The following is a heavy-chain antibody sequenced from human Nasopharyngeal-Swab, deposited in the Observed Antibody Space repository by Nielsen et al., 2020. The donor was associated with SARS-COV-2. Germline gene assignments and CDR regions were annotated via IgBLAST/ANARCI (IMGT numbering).Heavy chain of an antibody. J-gene: IGHJ4*02. CDR3: AKDYGDSSGYYQYYFDY. CDR1: GFTFSSYG. Sequence: GGSLRLSCAASGFTFSSYGMHWVRQAPGKGLEWVALISYDGSNKYYADSVKGRFTISRDNSKNTLYLQMNSLRAEDTAVYYCAKDYGDSSGYYQYYFDYWGQGTLVTVSP. D-gene: IGHD3-22*01. CDR2: ISYDGSNK. V-gene: IGHV3-30*18.